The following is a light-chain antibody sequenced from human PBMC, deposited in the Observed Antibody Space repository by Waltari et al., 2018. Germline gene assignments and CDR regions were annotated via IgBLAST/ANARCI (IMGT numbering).Light chain of an antibody. V-gene: IGKV3-20*01. J-gene: IGKJ4*01. Sequence: EIVLTQSPGTLSLSPGERATLSCRASQSVSRHFLAWYQQKPGQAPRLLIYGASSRATGIPDRFSGSGSGTGFTLTISRLEPEDFAVYYCQQYVSSPLTFGGGTKVEIK. CDR2: GAS. CDR1: QSVSRHF. CDR3: QQYVSSPLT.